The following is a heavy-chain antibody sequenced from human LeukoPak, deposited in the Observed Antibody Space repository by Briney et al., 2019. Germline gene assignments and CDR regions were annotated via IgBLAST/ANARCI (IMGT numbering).Heavy chain of an antibody. Sequence: GGSLRLSCAASGFTFSSYSMNWVRQAPGKGLEWVSYITSGSTTIYYADSVQGRFTISRDNAKNSLYLQMNSLRVEDTAVYYCARGRGWYFDLWGRGTLVTVSS. D-gene: IGHD3-10*01. CDR2: ITSGSTTI. CDR1: GFTFSSYS. J-gene: IGHJ2*01. V-gene: IGHV3-48*01. CDR3: ARGRGWYFDL.